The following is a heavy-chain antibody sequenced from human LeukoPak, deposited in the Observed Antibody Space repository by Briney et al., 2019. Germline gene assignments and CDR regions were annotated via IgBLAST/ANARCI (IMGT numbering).Heavy chain of an antibody. V-gene: IGHV3-74*01. Sequence: GGSLRLSCAASGFTFSSYWMHWVRQAPGKGLVWVSRINSDGSSTSCADSVKGRFTISRDNAKNTLYLQMNGLRAEDTAVYYCAREVLNWGYSYADWGQGTLVTVSS. CDR2: INSDGSST. CDR3: AREVLNWGYSYAD. D-gene: IGHD5-18*01. J-gene: IGHJ4*02. CDR1: GFTFSSYW.